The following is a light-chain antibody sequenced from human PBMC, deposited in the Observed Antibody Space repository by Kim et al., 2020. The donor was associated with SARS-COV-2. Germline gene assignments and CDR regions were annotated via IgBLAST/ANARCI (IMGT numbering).Light chain of an antibody. CDR3: SSYSGDNMYV. Sequence: QSALTQPASVSGSPGQSITISCTGTTSDIGSYDYVSWYQQHPGKAPQLIIYDVSKRPSRVSDRFSASKSGNTASLTVSGLHPDDEADYFCSSYSGDNMYVFGSGTKVTVL. V-gene: IGLV2-14*03. J-gene: IGLJ1*01. CDR1: TSDIGSYDY. CDR2: DVS.